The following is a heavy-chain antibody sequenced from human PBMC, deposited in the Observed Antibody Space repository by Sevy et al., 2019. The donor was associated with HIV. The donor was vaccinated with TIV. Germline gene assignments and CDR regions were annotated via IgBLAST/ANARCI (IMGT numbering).Heavy chain of an antibody. CDR3: ANPPSNHDVLHYYGMDV. J-gene: IGHJ6*02. V-gene: IGHV3-23*01. D-gene: IGHD1-1*01. CDR2: ISFSGVAT. Sequence: GGSLRLSCVGSGFTFGSYGMSWVRQPPGKGLEWVSSISFSGVATFYADSVRGRFTISRDNSKNILYLQMNSLRAEDTAVYSCANPPSNHDVLHYYGMDVWGQGTTVTVSS. CDR1: GFTFGSYG.